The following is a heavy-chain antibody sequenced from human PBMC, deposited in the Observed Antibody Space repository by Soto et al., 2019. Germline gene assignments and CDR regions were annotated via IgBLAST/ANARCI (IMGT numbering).Heavy chain of an antibody. CDR2: IRSKANSYAT. Sequence: EVQLVESGGGLVQPGGSLKLSCAASGFTFSGSAMHWVRQASGKGLEWVGRIRSKANSYATAYAASVKGRFTISRDDSKNTANLQMNSLKTEDTAVYYCTRLGYCSGGSCSRDYYYGMDVWGQGTTVTVSS. J-gene: IGHJ6*02. D-gene: IGHD2-15*01. CDR1: GFTFSGSA. V-gene: IGHV3-73*02. CDR3: TRLGYCSGGSCSRDYYYGMDV.